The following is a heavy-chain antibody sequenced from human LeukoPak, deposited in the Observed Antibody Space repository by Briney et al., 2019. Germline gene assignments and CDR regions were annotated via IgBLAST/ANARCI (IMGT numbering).Heavy chain of an antibody. D-gene: IGHD3-10*01. J-gene: IGHJ5*02. CDR1: GGSISSSSYY. CDR2: IHYSGST. CDR3: ARGARLLWFGESPNWFDP. V-gene: IGHV4-39*01. Sequence: SETLSLTCTVSGGSISSSSYYWGWIRQPPGKGLEWIGSIHYSGSTYYNPSLKSRVTISVDTSKNQFSLKLSSVTAADTAVYYCARGARLLWFGESPNWFDPWGQGTLVTVSS.